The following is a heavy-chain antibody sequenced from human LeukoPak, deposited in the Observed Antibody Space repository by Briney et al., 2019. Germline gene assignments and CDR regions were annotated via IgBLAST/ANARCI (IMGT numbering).Heavy chain of an antibody. Sequence: GGSLRLSCAASGFTFSSYTMHWVRQAPGKGLEYVSAISSNGGSTYYANSVKGRFTISRDNSKNTLYLQMGSLRAEDMAVYYCARWRHSSGYYYDDRGQGTLVTVSS. CDR3: ARWRHSSGYYYDD. CDR1: GFTFSSYT. J-gene: IGHJ4*02. V-gene: IGHV3-64*01. CDR2: ISSNGGST. D-gene: IGHD3-22*01.